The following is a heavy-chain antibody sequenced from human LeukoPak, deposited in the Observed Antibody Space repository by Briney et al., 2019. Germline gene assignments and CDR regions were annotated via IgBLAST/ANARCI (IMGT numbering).Heavy chain of an antibody. D-gene: IGHD3-22*01. V-gene: IGHV1-2*02. J-gene: IGHJ4*02. CDR2: INPNSGGT. CDR1: GYTFTGYY. CDR3: ARDLDYDSSGYYYGSFDY. Sequence: ASVKVSCKASGYTFTGYYMHWVRQAPGQGLEWMGWINPNSGGTNYAQKFQGRVTMTRDTSISTAYMELSRLRSDDTAVYYCARDLDYDSSGYYYGSFDYWGQGTPVTVSS.